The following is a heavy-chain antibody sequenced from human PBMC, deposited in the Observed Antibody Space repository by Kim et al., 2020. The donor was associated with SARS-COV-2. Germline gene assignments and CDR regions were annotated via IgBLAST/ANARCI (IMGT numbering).Heavy chain of an antibody. D-gene: IGHD6-19*01. CDR2: T. CDR3: ARAGGWLDFVY. J-gene: IGHJ4*02. Sequence: TYYEDSVKGRFTISRDDSKNTLYLQMNSLRAEDTAVYYCARAGGWLDFVYWGQGTLVTVSS. V-gene: IGHV3-66*01.